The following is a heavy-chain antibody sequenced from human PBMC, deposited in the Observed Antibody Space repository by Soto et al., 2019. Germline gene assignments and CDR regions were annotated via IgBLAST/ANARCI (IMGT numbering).Heavy chain of an antibody. CDR1: AFSNYD. Sequence: PGGSLRLSCGASAFSNYDIHLVRQAPGQGLEWEGIVSHGAGSTYTADAVQGHFSISRDTSNSTVYLHMTSLRPEDEGIYYCSRGGWLAGSTGALYTWGQGSMVTVSS. CDR3: SRGGWLAGSTGALYT. D-gene: IGHD6-19*01. CDR2: VSHGAGST. V-gene: IGHV3-30*03. J-gene: IGHJ3*02.